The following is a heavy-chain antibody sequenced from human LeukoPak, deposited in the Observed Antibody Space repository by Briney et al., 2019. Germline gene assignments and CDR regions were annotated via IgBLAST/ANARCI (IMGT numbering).Heavy chain of an antibody. J-gene: IGHJ4*02. V-gene: IGHV4-39*07. Sequence: SETLSLTCTVSGGSISSSSYYWGWIRQPPGKGLEWIGSIYYSGSTYYNPSLKSRVTISVDTSKNQFSLKLSSVTAADTAVYYCARGRLARSPYFDYWGQGALVTVSS. D-gene: IGHD6-19*01. CDR3: ARGRLARSPYFDY. CDR2: IYYSGST. CDR1: GGSISSSSYY.